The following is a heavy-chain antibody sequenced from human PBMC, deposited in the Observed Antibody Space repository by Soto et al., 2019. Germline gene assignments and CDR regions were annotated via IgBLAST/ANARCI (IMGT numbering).Heavy chain of an antibody. CDR1: GYTFTRYT. J-gene: IGHJ4*02. Sequence: ASVKVSCKASGYTFTRYTMNWVRQAPGQRLEWMGWINPDNGNTKSSQKFQDRVIITRDTSASTAYMDLSSLRSEDTAVYYCARWRDVVATHDSWGQGTLVTVSS. V-gene: IGHV1-3*01. D-gene: IGHD5-12*01. CDR3: ARWRDVVATHDS. CDR2: INPDNGNT.